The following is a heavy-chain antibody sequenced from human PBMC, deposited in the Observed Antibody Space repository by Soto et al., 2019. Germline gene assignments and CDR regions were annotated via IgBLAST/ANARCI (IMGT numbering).Heavy chain of an antibody. Sequence: GGSLRLSCAASGFTFSSYGMHWVRLTPGKGLEWVAVIWYDGSNKYYADSVKGRFTISRDNSKNTLYLQMNSLGAEDTAVYYCARDRGPYYYDSSGLALDYWGQGTLVTVSS. CDR3: ARDRGPYYYDSSGLALDY. J-gene: IGHJ4*02. D-gene: IGHD3-22*01. CDR1: GFTFSSYG. CDR2: IWYDGSNK. V-gene: IGHV3-33*01.